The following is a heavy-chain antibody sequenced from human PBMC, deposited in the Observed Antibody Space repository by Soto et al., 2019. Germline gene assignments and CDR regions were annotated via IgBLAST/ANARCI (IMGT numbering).Heavy chain of an antibody. D-gene: IGHD2-2*01. V-gene: IGHV3-7*01. CDR2: IKQDGSEK. Sequence: GGSLRLSCAASGFTFSNYWMSWVRQAPGKGLEWVAKIKQDGSEKYYVDSVKGRFTISRDNAKNSLYLQMNSLRAEDTAVYYCARRYCSSTSCYANYYYYYMDVWGKGTTVTVSS. CDR3: ARRYCSSTSCYANYYYYYMDV. J-gene: IGHJ6*03. CDR1: GFTFSNYW.